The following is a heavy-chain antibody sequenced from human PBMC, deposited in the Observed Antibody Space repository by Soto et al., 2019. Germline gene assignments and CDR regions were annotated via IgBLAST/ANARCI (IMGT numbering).Heavy chain of an antibody. CDR1: GFTFNNYA. Sequence: LRLSCVASGFTFNNYAMNWVRQAPGKGLEWVSSVSGRGGTTHYAHSVRGRFTISRDNSKNTLSLQMNSLRAEDTALYYCAKDKAANFYGASNAAVERWGQGTMVTVSS. CDR2: VSGRGGTT. J-gene: IGHJ3*01. V-gene: IGHV3-23*01. D-gene: IGHD3-10*01. CDR3: AKDKAANFYGASNAAVER.